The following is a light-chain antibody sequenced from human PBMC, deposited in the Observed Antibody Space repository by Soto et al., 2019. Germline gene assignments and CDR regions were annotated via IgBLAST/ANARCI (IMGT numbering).Light chain of an antibody. V-gene: IGLV7-43*01. Sequence: QAVVTQEPSLTVSPGGTVTLTCASSTGAVTSGYYPNWFQQKPGQPPSALMYSTSNKHPWTPARLSGSLLGGKAALTLSGVQAEDEAEYYCLLYYGGAVVFGGGTKLTVL. CDR1: TGAVTSGYY. J-gene: IGLJ2*01. CDR2: STS. CDR3: LLYYGGAVV.